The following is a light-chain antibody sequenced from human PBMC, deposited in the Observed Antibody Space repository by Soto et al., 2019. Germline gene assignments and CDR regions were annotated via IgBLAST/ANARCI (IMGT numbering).Light chain of an antibody. Sequence: QSVLTQPASVSGSPGQSITISCTGTSSDIGGYNYVSWYQQHPGKVPKLMIFEVSNRPSGVSYRFSGSKSGNTASLTISGLQAEDEPDYYCSSYTGSSTLYVFGTGTKLTVL. CDR2: EVS. J-gene: IGLJ1*01. CDR3: SSYTGSSTLYV. CDR1: SSDIGGYNY. V-gene: IGLV2-14*01.